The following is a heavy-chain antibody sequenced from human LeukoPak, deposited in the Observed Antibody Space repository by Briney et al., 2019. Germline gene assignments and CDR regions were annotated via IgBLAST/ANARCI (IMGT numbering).Heavy chain of an antibody. V-gene: IGHV4-59*11. Sequence: SETLSLTCAVSDDSFSSHYWTWIRQPPGKGLEWIGYIYYSGSTNYNPSLKSRVTILVDTSKNQFSLKLSSVTAADTAVYYCARGGLSSGWYYFDYWGQGALVTVSS. CDR3: ARGGLSSGWYYFDY. CDR2: IYYSGST. J-gene: IGHJ4*02. D-gene: IGHD6-19*01. CDR1: DDSFSSHY.